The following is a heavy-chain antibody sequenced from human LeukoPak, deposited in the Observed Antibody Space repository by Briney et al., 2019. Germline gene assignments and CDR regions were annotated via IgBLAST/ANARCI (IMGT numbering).Heavy chain of an antibody. D-gene: IGHD1-26*01. CDR1: GFTFSSYA. CDR3: AGTVVGATRPSPDY. V-gene: IGHV3-30-3*01. Sequence: TGGSLRLSCAASGFTFSSYAMHWVRQAPGKGLEWVAVISYDGSNKYYADSVKGRFTISRDNSKNTLYLQMNSLRADDTAVYYCAGTVVGATRPSPDYWGQGTLVTVSS. CDR2: ISYDGSNK. J-gene: IGHJ4*02.